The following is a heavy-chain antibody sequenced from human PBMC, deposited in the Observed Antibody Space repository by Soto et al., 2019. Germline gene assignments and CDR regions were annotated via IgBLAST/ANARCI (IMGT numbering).Heavy chain of an antibody. CDR1: GGTFSSYA. CDR2: IIPIFGTA. V-gene: IGHV1-69*13. J-gene: IGHJ6*02. D-gene: IGHD6-19*01. Sequence: ASVKVSCKASGGTFSSYAISWVRQAPGQGLEWMGGIIPIFGTANYAQKFQGRVTITADESTSTAYMELSSLRSEDTAAYYCARVSVAGIQRGYYGMDVWGQGTTVTVSS. CDR3: ARVSVAGIQRGYYGMDV.